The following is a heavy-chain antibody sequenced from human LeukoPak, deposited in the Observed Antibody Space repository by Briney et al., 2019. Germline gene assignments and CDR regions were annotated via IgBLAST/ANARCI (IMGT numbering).Heavy chain of an antibody. V-gene: IGHV3-53*01. D-gene: IGHD3-22*01. CDR2: IYSGGST. Sequence: AGGSLRLSYAASGFTVSSNYMSWVRQAPGKGLEWVSVIYSGGSTYYADSVKGRFTISRDNSKNTLYLQMNSLRAEDTAVYYCARGSSGYYRNWGQGTLVTVSS. CDR1: GFTVSSNY. CDR3: ARGSSGYYRN. J-gene: IGHJ4*02.